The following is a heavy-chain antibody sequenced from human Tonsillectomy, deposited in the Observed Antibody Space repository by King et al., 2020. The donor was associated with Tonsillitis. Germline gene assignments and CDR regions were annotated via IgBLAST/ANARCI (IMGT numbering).Heavy chain of an antibody. J-gene: IGHJ4*02. CDR1: GFSFSSYG. V-gene: IGHV3-30*19. CDR2: ISYDGSNK. CDR3: ARERLYSSGWGIDY. Sequence: VQLVESGGGVVRPGRSLRLSYAASGFSFSSYGMHWVRQAPGKGLEWVAVISYDGSNKNYRDSVKGRFTISRDNSNNTLYLQMNSLRAEDTAVYYCARERLYSSGWGIDYWGQGALLTVSS. D-gene: IGHD6-19*01.